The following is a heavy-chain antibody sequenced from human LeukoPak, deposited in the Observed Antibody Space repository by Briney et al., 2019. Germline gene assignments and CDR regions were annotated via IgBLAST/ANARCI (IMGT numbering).Heavy chain of an antibody. CDR3: AKVKGEVIGAFDI. CDR1: RFTFSSYG. V-gene: IGHV3-30*18. Sequence: PGGSLRLSCAASRFTFSSYGMHWVRQAPGKGLEWVAVISYDGNNRYYADSVKGRFTISRYNSKNTLYLQMNSLRAEDTAVYYCAKVKGEVIGAFDIWGQGTTGTVSS. J-gene: IGHJ3*02. D-gene: IGHD3-16*01. CDR2: ISYDGNNR.